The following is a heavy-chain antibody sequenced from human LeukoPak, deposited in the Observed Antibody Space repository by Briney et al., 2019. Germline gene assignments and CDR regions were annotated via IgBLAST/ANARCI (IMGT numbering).Heavy chain of an antibody. D-gene: IGHD3-10*01. V-gene: IGHV4-59*01. CDR2: IYYSGST. CDR1: GGSISSYY. Sequence: SETLSLTCTVSGGSISSYYWSWIRQPPGKGLEWIGYIYYSGSTNYNPSLKSRVTISVDTSKNQFSLKLSSVTAADTAVYYCVRVGGSNYYYYGMDVWGQGTTVTVSS. CDR3: VRVGGSNYYYYGMDV. J-gene: IGHJ6*02.